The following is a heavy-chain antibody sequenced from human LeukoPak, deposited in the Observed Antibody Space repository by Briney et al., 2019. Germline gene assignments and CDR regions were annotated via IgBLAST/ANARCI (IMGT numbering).Heavy chain of an antibody. CDR1: GGSISSYY. CDR3: AKQDGGYYKGGGLFDY. V-gene: IGHV4-59*08. Sequence: SETLSLTCTVSGGSISSYYWSWIRQPPGKGLEWIGYIYYSGSTIYNPSLKSRVTISVDTSKNQFSLKLSSVTAADTAVYYCAKQDGGYYKGGGLFDYGAKEP. J-gene: IGHJ4*01. CDR2: IYYSGST. D-gene: IGHD3-9*01.